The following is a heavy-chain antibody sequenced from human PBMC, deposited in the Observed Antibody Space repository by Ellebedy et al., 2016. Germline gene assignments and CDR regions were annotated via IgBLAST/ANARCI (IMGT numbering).Heavy chain of an antibody. CDR2: IYGNDDK. V-gene: IGHV2-5*01. D-gene: IGHD4-17*01. Sequence: SDPTLVKPTQTLTLTCTFSGFSLSTSAVVVGWVRQPPGRAPEWLAFIYGNDDKRYSPSLKSRLTITKDTSKNQVVLTLTNMDPVDTATYYCVHRTTVTSVDYWGQGTLVTVSS. J-gene: IGHJ4*02. CDR1: GFSLSTSAVV. CDR3: VHRTTVTSVDY.